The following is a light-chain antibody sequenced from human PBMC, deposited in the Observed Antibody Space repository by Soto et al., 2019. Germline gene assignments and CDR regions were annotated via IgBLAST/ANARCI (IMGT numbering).Light chain of an antibody. V-gene: IGKV3-20*01. J-gene: IGKJ1*01. CDR2: AAS. CDR1: QSVSSSY. CDR3: PQSGSSPAT. Sequence: IGLTQSPSTLSFSPGERATLPCRASQSVSSSYLAWYQQKPGQAPRLLIYAASPRATGIPDRFSGSGSGTELTLSTSRLEPADFAVYYCPQSGSSPATFGQGTKLDIK.